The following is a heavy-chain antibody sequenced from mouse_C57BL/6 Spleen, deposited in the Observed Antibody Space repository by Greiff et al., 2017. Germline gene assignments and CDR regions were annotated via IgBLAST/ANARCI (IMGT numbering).Heavy chain of an antibody. CDR3: ARCTDYGSSYGWYFDV. V-gene: IGHV1-55*01. J-gene: IGHJ1*03. D-gene: IGHD1-1*01. CDR1: GYTFTSYW. CDR2: IYPGSGST. Sequence: VQLQQSGAELVKPGASVKMSCKASGYTFTSYWITWVKQRPGQGLEWIGDIYPGSGSTNYNEKFKSKATLTVDTSSSTAYMQLSSLTSEDSAVYYCARCTDYGSSYGWYFDVWGTGTTVTVAS.